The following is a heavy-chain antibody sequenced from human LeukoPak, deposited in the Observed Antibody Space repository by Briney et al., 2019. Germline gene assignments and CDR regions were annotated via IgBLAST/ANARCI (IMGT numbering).Heavy chain of an antibody. V-gene: IGHV1-2*02. CDR2: INPNSGST. Sequence: ASVKVSCKASGYTFTGYYMHWVRQARGQGLEWMGWINPNSGSTNYAQKFQGRVTMTRDTSISTAYMELSRLRSDDTAVYYCARVPEQWLPFDYWGQGTLVTVSS. CDR3: ARVPEQWLPFDY. CDR1: GYTFTGYY. D-gene: IGHD6-19*01. J-gene: IGHJ4*02.